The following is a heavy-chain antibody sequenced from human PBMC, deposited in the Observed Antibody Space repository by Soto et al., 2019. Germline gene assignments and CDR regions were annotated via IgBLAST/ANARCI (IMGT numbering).Heavy chain of an antibody. CDR3: ARAPFHDSSGYYYQSWFDP. J-gene: IGHJ5*02. CDR1: GYTFTNYG. V-gene: IGHV1-18*01. CDR2: ISAYNGNT. Sequence: QVQLVQSGAEVKKPGASVKVCCKASGYTFTNYGISWVRQAPGQGLEWMGWISAYNGNTNYAQKLQGKVTMTTDTSTSTAYMELRSLRFDDTAVYYCARAPFHDSSGYYYQSWFDPWGQGTLVTVSS. D-gene: IGHD3-22*01.